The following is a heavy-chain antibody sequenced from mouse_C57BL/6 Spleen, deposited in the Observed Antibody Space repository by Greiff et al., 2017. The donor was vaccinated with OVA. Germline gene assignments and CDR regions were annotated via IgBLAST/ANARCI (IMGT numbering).Heavy chain of an antibody. CDR1: GFNIKAYY. V-gene: IGHV14-2*01. CDR3: ARRHYGNAMDY. J-gene: IGHJ4*01. CDR2: IDPEDGET. D-gene: IGHD1-1*01. Sequence: VQLQPSGAELVKPGASVKLSCTASGFNIKAYYMHWVKQRTEQGLAWIGRIDPEDGETKYAPKFQGKATITADTSSNTAYLQLSSLTSEDTAVYYCARRHYGNAMDYWGQGTSVTVSS.